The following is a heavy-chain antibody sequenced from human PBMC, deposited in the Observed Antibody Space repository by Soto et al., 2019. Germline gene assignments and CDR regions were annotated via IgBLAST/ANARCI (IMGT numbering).Heavy chain of an antibody. CDR1: GYTFTSYG. J-gene: IGHJ6*03. CDR3: ARLKTYYYGSGTDYYYYYMDV. D-gene: IGHD3-10*01. Sequence: ASVKVSFKASGYTFTSYGISWVRQAPGQGLEWMGWISAYNGNTNYAQKLQGRVTMTTDTSTSTAYMELRSLRSDDTAVYYCARLKTYYYGSGTDYYYYYMDVWGKGTTVTVSS. CDR2: ISAYNGNT. V-gene: IGHV1-18*01.